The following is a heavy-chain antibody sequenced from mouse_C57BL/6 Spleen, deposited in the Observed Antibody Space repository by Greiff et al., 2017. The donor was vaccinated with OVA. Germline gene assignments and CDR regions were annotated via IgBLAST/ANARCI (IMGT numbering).Heavy chain of an antibody. CDR2: INPNNGGT. CDR1: GYTFTDYY. CDR3: ARNYDGYPSFAY. Sequence: EVQLQQSGPELVKPGASVKISCKASGYTFTDYYMNWVKQSHGKSLEWIGDINPNNGGTSYNQKFKGKATLTVDKSSSTAYMELRSLTSEDSAVYYCARNYDGYPSFAYWGQGTLVTVSA. D-gene: IGHD2-3*01. J-gene: IGHJ3*01. V-gene: IGHV1-26*01.